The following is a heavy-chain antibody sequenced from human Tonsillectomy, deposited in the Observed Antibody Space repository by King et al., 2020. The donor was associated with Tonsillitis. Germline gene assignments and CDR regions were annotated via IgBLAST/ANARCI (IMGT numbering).Heavy chain of an antibody. J-gene: IGHJ3*01. D-gene: IGHD3-10*01. V-gene: IGHV3-9*01. Sequence: VQLVESGGGLVQPGRSLRLSCAASGFTFDDYAMHWVRQAPGKGLEWVSGISWDSGNICYADSVKGRFTISRDNAKNSLYLQMNSLRAEDTALYYCVKDRCLTWFGKLFDACHFWGQGTMVTVS. CDR3: VKDRCLTWFGKLFDACHF. CDR2: ISWDSGNI. CDR1: GFTFDDYA.